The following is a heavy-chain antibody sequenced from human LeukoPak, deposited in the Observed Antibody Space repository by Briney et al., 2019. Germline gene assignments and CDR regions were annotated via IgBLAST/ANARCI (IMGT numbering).Heavy chain of an antibody. CDR1: GGSISGHY. D-gene: IGHD3-16*01. V-gene: IGHV4-59*11. CDR2: IHYSGKA. Sequence: KSSETLSLTCTVSGGSISGHYWTWVRQPPGEGLEWIGQIHYSGKADSNPSLRSRITISVDTSKNQMSLKVTSLTAADTAVYYCARFGVDYDMDVWGQGTTVTVS. CDR3: ARFGVDYDMDV. J-gene: IGHJ6*02.